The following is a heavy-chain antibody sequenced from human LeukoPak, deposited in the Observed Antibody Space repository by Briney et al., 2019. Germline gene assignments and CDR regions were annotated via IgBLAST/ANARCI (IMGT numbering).Heavy chain of an antibody. D-gene: IGHD3-22*01. Sequence: SETLSLTCTVSGGSISSGSYFWSWIRQPAGKGLEWIGRIYTSGRTNYTPSLKSRVTISIDTSKNQFFLKMNSVTAADTAMYYCASGLGIYYDSSGYGLGYWGQGTLVTVSS. V-gene: IGHV4-61*02. CDR1: GGSISSGSYF. CDR2: IYTSGRT. J-gene: IGHJ4*02. CDR3: ASGLGIYYDSSGYGLGY.